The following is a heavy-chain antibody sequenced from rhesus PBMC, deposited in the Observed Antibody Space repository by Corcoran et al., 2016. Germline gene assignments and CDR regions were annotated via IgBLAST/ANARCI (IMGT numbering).Heavy chain of an antibody. CDR2: LSVASVST. Sequence: QLQLQESGPGLVKPSETLSLTCAVSGGSIINNSWSWIRQPPGKGLEWIGRLSVASVSTDYNPSLKSRVTISTDASKNQVSLKLSSVTAADTAVYYCLRDWGAERYWGQGVLVTVSS. J-gene: IGHJ4*01. V-gene: IGHV4-173*01. CDR1: GGSIINNS. D-gene: IGHD1-14*01. CDR3: LRDWGAERY.